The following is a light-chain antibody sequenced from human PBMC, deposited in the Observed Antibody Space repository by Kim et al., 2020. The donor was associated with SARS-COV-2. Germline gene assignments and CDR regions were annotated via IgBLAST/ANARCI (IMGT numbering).Light chain of an antibody. J-gene: IGLJ2*01. Sequence: SSELTQAPSVSVAPGKTARITCGGTNIGTKSVHWYQQKPGQAPVLVIYYDSDRPSGIPERFSGSNSGNMATLTISRVEAGDEADYFCQVWDSGTVVFGGGTQLTVL. CDR3: QVWDSGTVV. CDR1: NIGTKS. CDR2: YDS. V-gene: IGLV3-21*04.